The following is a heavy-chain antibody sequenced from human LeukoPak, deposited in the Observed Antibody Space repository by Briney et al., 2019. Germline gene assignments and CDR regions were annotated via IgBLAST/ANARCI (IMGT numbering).Heavy chain of an antibody. CDR3: ARRRGDQEFYYFDN. D-gene: IGHD4-17*01. J-gene: IGHJ4*02. V-gene: IGHV3-64*01. CDR2: ITSNGNSA. Sequence: GGSLRLFCAASGFTFSTYPMHWVRQAPGKGLEYVAAITSNGNSAYYANSVKGRFTISRDNSKNTLYLQMGSLRAEDMAVYYCARRRGDQEFYYFDNWGQGTLVTVSS. CDR1: GFTFSTYP.